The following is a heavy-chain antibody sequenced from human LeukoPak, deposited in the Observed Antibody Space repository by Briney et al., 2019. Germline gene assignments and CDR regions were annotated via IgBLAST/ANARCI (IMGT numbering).Heavy chain of an antibody. J-gene: IGHJ6*02. CDR2: IYHSGST. D-gene: IGHD2-2*01. V-gene: IGHV4-4*02. Sequence: TPSETLSLTCAVSGGSISSSNWWSWVRQPPGKGLEWIGEIYHSGSTNYNPSLKSRVTISVDKSKNQFSPKLSSVTAADTAVYYCARDLTGYCSSTSCPYYYYYGMDVWGQGTTVTVSS. CDR3: ARDLTGYCSSTSCPYYYYYGMDV. CDR1: GGSISSSNW.